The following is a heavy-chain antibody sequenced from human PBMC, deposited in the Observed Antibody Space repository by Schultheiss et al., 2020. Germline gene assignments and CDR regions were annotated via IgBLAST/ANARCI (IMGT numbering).Heavy chain of an antibody. CDR2: INHSGST. CDR3: ARRRGYALNYFDY. J-gene: IGHJ4*03. CDR1: GGSFSGYY. D-gene: IGHD5-12*01. V-gene: IGHV4-34*01. Sequence: SQTLSLTCAVYGGSFSGYYWSWIRQPPGKGLEWIGEINHSGSTNYNPSLKSRVTISVDTSKNQFSLKLSSVTAADTAVYYCARRRGYALNYFDYWGQGTTVTVSS.